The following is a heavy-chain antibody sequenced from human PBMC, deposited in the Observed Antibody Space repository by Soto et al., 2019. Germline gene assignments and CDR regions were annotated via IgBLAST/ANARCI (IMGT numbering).Heavy chain of an antibody. Sequence: PGGSLRLSCAASGFTFSNYGMSWVRQAPGKGLEWVSGIRGSGAKSYHADSVKDRFTISRDNSKNTLYLQMNSLRAEDTAIYYCARGYCGGDCYRWPDGIYGMDVWGQGTTVTSP. CDR2: IRGSGAKS. D-gene: IGHD2-21*02. V-gene: IGHV3-23*01. CDR3: ARGYCGGDCYRWPDGIYGMDV. CDR1: GFTFSNYG. J-gene: IGHJ6*02.